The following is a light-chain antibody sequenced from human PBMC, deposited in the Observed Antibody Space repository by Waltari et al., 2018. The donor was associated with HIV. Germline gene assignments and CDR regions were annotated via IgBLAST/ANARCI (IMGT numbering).Light chain of an antibody. CDR1: TFNLGNNL. Sequence: QSVLIQPPSASGTPGQRVTIPCSGSTFNLGNNLVYWYQQLPGAAPRLLIDGHNQRPAGFPDRCSTSKSGTSASLAISGLRSEDEVDYYCAAWDDSLTGWVFGGGTKLTVL. CDR2: GHN. CDR3: AAWDDSLTGWV. J-gene: IGLJ3*02. V-gene: IGLV1-47*01.